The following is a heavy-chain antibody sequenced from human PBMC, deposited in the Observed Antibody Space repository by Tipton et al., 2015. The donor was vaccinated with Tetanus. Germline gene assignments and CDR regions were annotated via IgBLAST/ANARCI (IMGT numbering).Heavy chain of an antibody. CDR1: GASISRSDYY. J-gene: IGHJ2*01. Sequence: TLSLTCTVSGASISRSDYYWGWIRQTPGKGLEGIGSIYYSGTSYYNPSLKSRVTMSVDTSKNQLSLKLTSVTAADTAVYYCASMTPVDWYFDLWGRGTLVTVSS. CDR2: IYYSGTS. CDR3: ASMTPVDWYFDL. V-gene: IGHV4-39*07. D-gene: IGHD4-23*01.